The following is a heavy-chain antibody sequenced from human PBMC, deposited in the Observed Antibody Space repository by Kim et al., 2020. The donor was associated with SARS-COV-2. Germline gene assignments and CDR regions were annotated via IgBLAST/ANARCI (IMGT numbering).Heavy chain of an antibody. CDR2: IVVGSGNT. D-gene: IGHD6-19*01. J-gene: IGHJ6*02. CDR3: AADPGYSSGRYYYGMDV. Sequence: SVKVSCKASGFTFTSSAVQWVRQARGQRLEWIGWIVVGSGNTNYAQKFQERVTITRDMSTSTAYMELSSLRSEDTAVYYCAADPGYSSGRYYYGMDVWGQGTTVTVSS. CDR1: GFTFTSSA. V-gene: IGHV1-58*01.